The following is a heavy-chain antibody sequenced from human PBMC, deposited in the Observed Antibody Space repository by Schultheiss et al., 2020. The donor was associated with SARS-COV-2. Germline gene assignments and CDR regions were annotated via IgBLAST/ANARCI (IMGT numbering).Heavy chain of an antibody. D-gene: IGHD3-9*01. J-gene: IGHJ4*02. CDR1: GFTLSNYA. Sequence: GGSLRLSCAASGFTLSNYAMSWVRQAPGKGLEWVAVISYDGSNRYHADSVRGRFTISRDNAKNSLYLQMNSLRAEDTAVYYCANILTGTGFWGQGTLVTVSS. CDR3: ANILTGTGF. CDR2: ISYDGSNR. V-gene: IGHV3-30-3*01.